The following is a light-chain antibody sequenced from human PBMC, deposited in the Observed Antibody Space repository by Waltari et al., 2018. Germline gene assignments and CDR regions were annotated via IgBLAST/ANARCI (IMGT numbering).Light chain of an antibody. CDR1: SSXXGXNY. V-gene: IGLV1-47*01. CDR2: RND. CDR3: ATWDDSLGXXI. J-gene: IGLJ1*01. Sequence: QSVLIQPPSXSGTPGQRVTISCSGXSSXXGXNYVYWYEHLPGTAPKLLIYRNDRRPSGVPGRFSGSKSGTSASLAISGLRSXXXADFYCATWDDSLGXXIFXPGTKVTVL.